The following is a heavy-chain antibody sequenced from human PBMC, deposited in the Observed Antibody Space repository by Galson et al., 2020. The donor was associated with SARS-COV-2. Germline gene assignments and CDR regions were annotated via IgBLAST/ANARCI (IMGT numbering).Heavy chain of an antibody. CDR1: EFTFSSYG. J-gene: IGHJ6*02. CDR2: IRYDGSNKYDGSKK. D-gene: IGHD1-26*01. Sequence: GESLKISCVASEFTFSSYGMHWVRQAPGKGLEWVAFIRYDGSNKYDGSKKYYADSVKGRFTISRDNSKNTMYLQMDSLRAEDTAVYYCAKDKVGTWGMDVWGQGTTVTVSS. V-gene: IGHV3-30*02. CDR3: AKDKVGTWGMDV.